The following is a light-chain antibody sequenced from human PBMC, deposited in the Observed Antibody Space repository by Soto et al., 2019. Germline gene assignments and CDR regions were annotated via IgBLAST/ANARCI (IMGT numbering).Light chain of an antibody. J-gene: IGLJ1*01. V-gene: IGLV2-23*01. CDR2: EGS. CDR1: SSDVGSYNL. Sequence: QSALTQPASVSGSPGQSITISCTGTSSDVGSYNLVSWYQQHPGKAPKLMIYEGSKRPSGVSNRCSGSKSGNTASLTISGLQAEDEADYYCCSYAGSSTYVFGTGTKLTVL. CDR3: CSYAGSSTYV.